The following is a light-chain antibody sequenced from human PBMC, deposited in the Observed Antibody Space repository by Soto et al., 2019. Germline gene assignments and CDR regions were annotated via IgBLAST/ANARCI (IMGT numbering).Light chain of an antibody. J-gene: IGKJ1*01. CDR3: QQFHSTPKT. V-gene: IGKV4-1*01. CDR1: QSVLYSSNNKNY. Sequence: DIVMTQSPDSLAVSLGERATINCKSSQSVLYSSNNKNYLAWYQQKPGQSPKLLIYWASTRESGVPDRFGGSWSGKDFTLTIGSLQAEDVAVYYCQQFHSTPKTFGQGTKVEIK. CDR2: WAS.